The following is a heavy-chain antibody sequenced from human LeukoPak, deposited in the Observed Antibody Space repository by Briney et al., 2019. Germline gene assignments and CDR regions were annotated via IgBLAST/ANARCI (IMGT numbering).Heavy chain of an antibody. CDR3: ARGSRGYCSGGSCYSRFDP. CDR2: IYTSGST. Sequence: SETLSLTCTVSGGSISSGSYYWSWIRQPAGKGLEWIGRIYTSGSTNYNPSLKSRVTISVDTSKNQFSLKLSSVTAADTAVYYCARGSRGYCSGGSCYSRFDPWGQGTLVTVSS. V-gene: IGHV4-61*02. D-gene: IGHD2-15*01. CDR1: GGSISSGSYY. J-gene: IGHJ5*02.